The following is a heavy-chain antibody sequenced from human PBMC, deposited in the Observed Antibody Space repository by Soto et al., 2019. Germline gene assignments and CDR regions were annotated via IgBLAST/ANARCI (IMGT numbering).Heavy chain of an antibody. D-gene: IGHD6-13*01. V-gene: IGHV4-61*01. CDR3: ARDLLQLGTTRYQFDY. CDR2: IYYSGST. CDR1: GGSVSSGSYY. Sequence: TLSLTCTVSGGSVSSGSYYWSWIRQPPGKGLEWIGYIYYSGSTNYNPSLKSRVTISVDTSKNQFSLKLSSVTAADTAVYYCARDLLQLGTTRYQFDYWGQG. J-gene: IGHJ4*02.